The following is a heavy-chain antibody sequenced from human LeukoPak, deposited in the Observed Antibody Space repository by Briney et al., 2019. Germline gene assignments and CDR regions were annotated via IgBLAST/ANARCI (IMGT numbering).Heavy chain of an antibody. V-gene: IGHV3-48*04. CDR2: ISSSSSTI. CDR1: GFTFSSYS. CDR3: AKDGKGGYDFWSGYYGGQNWYFDL. D-gene: IGHD3-3*01. Sequence: GGSLRLSCAASGFTFSSYSMNWVRQAPGKGLEWVSYISSSSSTIYYVHSVKGRFTISRDNAKNSLYLQMNSLRAEDTAVYYCAKDGKGGYDFWSGYYGGQNWYFDLWGRGTLVTVSS. J-gene: IGHJ2*01.